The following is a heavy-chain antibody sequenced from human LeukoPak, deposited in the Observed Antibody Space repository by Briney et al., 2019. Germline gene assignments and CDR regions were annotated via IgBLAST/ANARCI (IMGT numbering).Heavy chain of an antibody. CDR2: IKPDGSEK. Sequence: QPGRSLILSCEASGFTFSSFGMHWVRQAPGIVLEWVAIIKPDGSEKHYVDSVKGRFTISRDNAKNTLYLQMNSLRAEDTAVYYCASGGDWVFDSWGQGTLVTVSS. D-gene: IGHD2-21*02. J-gene: IGHJ4*02. CDR3: ASGGDWVFDS. V-gene: IGHV3-7*02. CDR1: GFTFSSFG.